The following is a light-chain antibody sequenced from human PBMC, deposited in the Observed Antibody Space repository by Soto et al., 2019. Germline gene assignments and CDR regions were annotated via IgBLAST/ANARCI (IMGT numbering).Light chain of an antibody. V-gene: IGLV2-23*01. Sequence: QSALTQPASVSGSPGQSITISCTGTSSDVGSYDLVSWYQQHPGKAPKLMIYEGSKRPSGVSNRFSGSKSGNTASLTISGLQAEDEADYYCCSRSSTSSYVFGTGTKVTVL. J-gene: IGLJ1*01. CDR3: CSRSSTSSYV. CDR1: SSDVGSYDL. CDR2: EGS.